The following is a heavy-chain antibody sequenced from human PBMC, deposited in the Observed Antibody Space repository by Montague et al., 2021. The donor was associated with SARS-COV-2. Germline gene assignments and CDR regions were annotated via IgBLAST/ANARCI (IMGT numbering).Heavy chain of an antibody. D-gene: IGHD1-1*01. J-gene: IGHJ4*02. Sequence: SLRLSCAASGFTFSTYDMTWVRQAPGTGLEWVSIIETGSSSTHYADSVKGRFTVSRDNSKNTSYLQMNSLRAEDTAVYYCAKGAWNDYWGQGTLVTVSS. V-gene: IGHV3-23*03. CDR1: GFTFSTYD. CDR3: AKGAWNDY. CDR2: IETGSSST.